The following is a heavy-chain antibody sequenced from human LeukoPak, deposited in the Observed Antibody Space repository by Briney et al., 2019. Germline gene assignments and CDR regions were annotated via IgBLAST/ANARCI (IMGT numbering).Heavy chain of an antibody. CDR3: AQVTMIGELTQYSFDV. D-gene: IGHD3-22*01. V-gene: IGHV4-38-2*01. CDR1: GYSLTTHPF. CDR2: VYDDGTP. Sequence: SETLSLTCLVSGYSLTTHPFWGWVRQTPAKGLEWIGSVYDDGTPYYNPSLKSRLSMSIDTSKNQFSLRLTSVTAADTALYYCAQVTMIGELTQYSFDVWGQGILVTISS. J-gene: IGHJ4*02.